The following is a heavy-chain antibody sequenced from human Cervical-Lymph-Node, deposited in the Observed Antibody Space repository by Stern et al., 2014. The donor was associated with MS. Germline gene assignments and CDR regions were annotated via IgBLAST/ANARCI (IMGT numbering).Heavy chain of an antibody. Sequence: EVQLVESGGTLVQPGGSLRLSCAASGFTFSSYAMSWVRQAPGKGLEWVSVISGSDGSTFYADSVKGRFTISRDYSKNTLFLQMNSLRAEDTAVYYCAKVYGSGPFDYWGQGTLVTVSS. CDR1: GFTFSSYA. J-gene: IGHJ4*02. CDR3: AKVYGSGPFDY. V-gene: IGHV3-23*04. CDR2: ISGSDGST. D-gene: IGHD6-19*01.